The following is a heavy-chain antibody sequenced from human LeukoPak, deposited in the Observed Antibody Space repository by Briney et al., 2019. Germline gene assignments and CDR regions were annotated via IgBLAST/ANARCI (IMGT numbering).Heavy chain of an antibody. CDR2: ISYDGSNK. J-gene: IGHJ4*02. Sequence: GGSLRLSCAASGFTFSSYAMHWVRQAPGKGLEWVAVISYDGSNKYYADSVKGRFTISRDNSKNTLYLQMNNLRAEDTAVYYCARGGRYSGYDYGDYWGQGTLVTVSS. CDR3: ARGGRYSGYDYGDY. D-gene: IGHD5-12*01. V-gene: IGHV3-30-3*01. CDR1: GFTFSSYA.